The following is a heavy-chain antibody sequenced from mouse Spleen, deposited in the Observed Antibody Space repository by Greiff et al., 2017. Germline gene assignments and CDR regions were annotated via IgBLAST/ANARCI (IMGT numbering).Heavy chain of an antibody. J-gene: IGHJ4*01. D-gene: IGHD2-2*01. CDR3: ARSGGYYGYDGAMDY. CDR1: GFSLSTSGMG. V-gene: IGHV8-12*01. Sequence: QVTLNVSGPGILQSSQTLSLTCSFSGFSLSTSGMGVSWIRQPSGKGLEWLAHIYWDDDKRYNPSLKSRLTISKDTSRNQVFLKITSVDTADTATYYCARSGGYYGYDGAMDYWGQGTSVTVSS. CDR2: IYWDDDK.